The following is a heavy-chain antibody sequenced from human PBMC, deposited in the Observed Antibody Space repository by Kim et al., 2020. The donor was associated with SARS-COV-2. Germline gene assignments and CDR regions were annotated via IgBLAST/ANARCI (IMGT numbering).Heavy chain of an antibody. CDR1: GFTFSSYA. CDR2: ISYDASNK. CDR3: ARRGMDTSLARDNWFDP. J-gene: IGHJ5*02. Sequence: GGSLRLSCAASGFTFSSYAMHWVRQAPGKGLEWVAVISYDASNKYYADSVKGRFTISRDNSKNTLYLQMNSLRAEDTAVYYCARRGMDTSLARDNWFDPWGQGTLVTVSS. V-gene: IGHV3-30-3*01. D-gene: IGHD5-18*01.